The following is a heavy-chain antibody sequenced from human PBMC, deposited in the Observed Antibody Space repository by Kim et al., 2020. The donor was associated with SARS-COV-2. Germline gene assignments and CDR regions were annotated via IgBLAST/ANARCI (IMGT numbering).Heavy chain of an antibody. CDR2: INHSGST. J-gene: IGHJ4*02. CDR1: GGSFSGYY. D-gene: IGHD1-26*01. CDR3: ARGRIRRVGASPFDY. Sequence: SETLSLTCAVYGGSFSGYYWSWIRQPPGKGLEWIGEINHSGSTNYNPSLKSRVTISVDTSKNQFSLKLSSVTAADTAVYYCARGRIRRVGASPFDYWGQGTLVTVSS. V-gene: IGHV4-34*01.